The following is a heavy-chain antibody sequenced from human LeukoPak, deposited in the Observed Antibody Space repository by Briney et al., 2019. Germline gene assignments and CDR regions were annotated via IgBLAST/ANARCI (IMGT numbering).Heavy chain of an antibody. CDR2: ISAYNGNT. CDR1: GYTFTSYG. V-gene: IGHV1-18*01. J-gene: IGHJ6*03. D-gene: IGHD5-18*01. CDR3: ARDRGYSYGYNYYYMDV. Sequence: ASVKVSCKASGYTFTSYGISWVRQAPGQGLEWMGWISAYNGNTNYAQKLQGRVTMTTDTSTSTAYMEPRSLRSDDTAVYYCARDRGYSYGYNYYYMDVWGKGTTVTVSS.